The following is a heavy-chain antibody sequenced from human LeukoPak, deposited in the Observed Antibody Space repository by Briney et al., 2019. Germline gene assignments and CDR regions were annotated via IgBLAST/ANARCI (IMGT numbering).Heavy chain of an antibody. Sequence: PGGSLRLSCAASGFTFGHYGMAWARQAPGKGLEWVSAIRGNAAQTFCADSVRGRFTISRDNSKNTLYLEMNSLRAEDSAVYYCAKSLPYAVYCRRDCPYYFEYWGQGAQVTVSS. CDR2: IRGNAAQT. CDR1: GFTFGHYG. CDR3: AKSLPYAVYCRRDCPYYFEY. D-gene: IGHD2-21*02. V-gene: IGHV3-23*01. J-gene: IGHJ4*02.